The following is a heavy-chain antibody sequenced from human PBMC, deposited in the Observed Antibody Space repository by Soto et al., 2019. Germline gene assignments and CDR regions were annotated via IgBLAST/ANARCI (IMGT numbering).Heavy chain of an antibody. CDR2: INPDGSEK. Sequence: GGSLRLSCAASGFTFSSFWMDWVRQAPGKGLEWVANINPDGSEKHYVDSVKGRFTISRDNAKNSLYLQMSSLTAEDSDLYYCSRSLDSWGQGTRVTVSS. CDR1: GFTFSSFW. V-gene: IGHV3-7*01. CDR3: SRSLDS. J-gene: IGHJ4*02.